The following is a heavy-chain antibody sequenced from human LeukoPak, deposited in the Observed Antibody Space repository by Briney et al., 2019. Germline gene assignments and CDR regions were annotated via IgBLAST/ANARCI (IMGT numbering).Heavy chain of an antibody. Sequence: GGSLRLSCAASGFTFSSYWMSWVRQAPGKGLEWVANIKQDGTEKYYVDSVKGRFTISRDNAKNSLYLQMNSLRAEDTAVYYCARDGGGQQLPHGYWGQGTLVTVSS. V-gene: IGHV3-7*01. J-gene: IGHJ4*02. CDR3: ARDGGGQQLPHGY. CDR1: GFTFSSYW. CDR2: IKQDGTEK. D-gene: IGHD6-13*01.